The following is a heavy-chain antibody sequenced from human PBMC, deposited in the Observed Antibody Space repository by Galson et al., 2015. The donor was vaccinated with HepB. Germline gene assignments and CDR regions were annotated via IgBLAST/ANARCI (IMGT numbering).Heavy chain of an antibody. V-gene: IGHV1-18*01. CDR2: INAYNGNT. Sequence: SVKVSCKASGYTFTSYAMHWVRQAPGQRLEWMGWINAYNGNTNYAQKLQGRVTMTTDTSTSTAYMELRSLRSDDTAVYYCARDEGVATTQGKYWGQGTLVTVSS. J-gene: IGHJ4*02. CDR1: GYTFTSYA. D-gene: IGHD5-12*01. CDR3: ARDEGVATTQGKY.